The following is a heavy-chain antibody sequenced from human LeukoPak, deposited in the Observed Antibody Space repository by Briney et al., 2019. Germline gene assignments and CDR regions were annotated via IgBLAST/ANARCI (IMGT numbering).Heavy chain of an antibody. V-gene: IGHV4-59*11. CDR3: ARYYYDSSGFLDY. CDR1: GGSISSHY. D-gene: IGHD3-22*01. CDR2: IYYSGST. J-gene: IGHJ4*02. Sequence: SETLSLTCTVSGGSISSHYWSWIRQPPGKGLEWIGYIYYSGSTNYNPSLKSRVTISVDTSKNQFSLKLSSVTAADTAVYYCARYYYDSSGFLDYWGQGTLVTVSS.